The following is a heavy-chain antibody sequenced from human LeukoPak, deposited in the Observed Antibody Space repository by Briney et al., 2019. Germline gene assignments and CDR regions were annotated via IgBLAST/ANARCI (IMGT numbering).Heavy chain of an antibody. CDR1: GFTFDDYA. J-gene: IGHJ4*02. CDR2: ISGDGGST. D-gene: IGHD3-16*02. Sequence: GGSLRLSCAASGFTFDDYAMHWVRQAPGKGLEWVSLISGDGGSTYYADSVKGRFTISRDNSKNSLYLQMNSLRTEDTALYYCAKAHPSRLSPRVLEYWGQGTLVTVSS. V-gene: IGHV3-43*02. CDR3: AKAHPSRLSPRVLEY.